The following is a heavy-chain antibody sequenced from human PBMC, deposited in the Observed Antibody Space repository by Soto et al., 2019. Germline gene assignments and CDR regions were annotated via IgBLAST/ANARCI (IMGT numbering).Heavy chain of an antibody. CDR3: ARGRSDCTTTICSYYMDV. V-gene: IGHV1-8*01. CDR2: MNPNSGNT. D-gene: IGHD2-2*01. CDR1: GYTFTSYD. J-gene: IGHJ6*03. Sequence: GASVKVSCKAPGYTFTSYDINWGRQATGQGLEWMGWMNPNSGNTVYAQKFQGRVTMTRNTSISTAYMELSSLRSEDTAVYYCARGRSDCTTTICSYYMDVWGKGTTVTVSS.